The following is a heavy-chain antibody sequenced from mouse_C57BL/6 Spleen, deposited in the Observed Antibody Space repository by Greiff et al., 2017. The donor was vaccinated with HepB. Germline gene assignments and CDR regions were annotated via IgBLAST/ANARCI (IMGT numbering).Heavy chain of an antibody. CDR3: ARNWGYGYDGGDYAMDY. Sequence: VKLQESGPGLVQPSQSLSITCTVSGFSLTSYGVHWVRQSPGKGLEWLGVIWSGGSTDFNAAFISRLSISKDNSKSQVFFKMNSLQADDTAIYYWARNWGYGYDGGDYAMDYWGQGTSVTVSS. D-gene: IGHD2-2*01. V-gene: IGHV2-2*01. J-gene: IGHJ4*01. CDR2: IWSGGST. CDR1: GFSLTSYG.